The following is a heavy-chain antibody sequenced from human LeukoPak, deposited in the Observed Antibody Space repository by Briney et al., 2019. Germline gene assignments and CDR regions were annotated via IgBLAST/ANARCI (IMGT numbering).Heavy chain of an antibody. V-gene: IGHV4-59*01. J-gene: IGHJ5*02. D-gene: IGHD6-13*01. Sequence: SETLSLTCTVSGGSISSYYWSRIRQPPGKRLEWIGYIYYSGSTNYNPSLKSRVTISVDTSKNQFSLKLSSVTAADTAVYYCARVGIAAAGTGDWFDPWGQGTLVTVSS. CDR1: GGSISSYY. CDR3: ARVGIAAAGTGDWFDP. CDR2: IYYSGST.